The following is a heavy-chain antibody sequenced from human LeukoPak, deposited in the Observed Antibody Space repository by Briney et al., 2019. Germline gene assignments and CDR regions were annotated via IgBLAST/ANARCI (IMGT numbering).Heavy chain of an antibody. V-gene: IGHV3-74*01. CDR3: ARTPCSGGSCPPILGDDAFDI. CDR1: GFTISEYW. Sequence: GGSLRLSCAASGFTISEYWMHWVRQAPGKGLVWVSRTDIDGSSTIYADSVRGRFTISRDSSKNTLYLQMNSLTAEDTAVYYCARTPCSGGSCPPILGDDAFDIWGQGTMVTVSS. J-gene: IGHJ3*02. CDR2: TDIDGSST. D-gene: IGHD2-15*01.